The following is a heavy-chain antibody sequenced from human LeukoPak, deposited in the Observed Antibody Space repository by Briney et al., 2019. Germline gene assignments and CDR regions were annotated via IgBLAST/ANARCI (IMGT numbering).Heavy chain of an antibody. J-gene: IGHJ4*02. V-gene: IGHV3-66*01. Sequence: PGGSLRLSCAASGFTVTRNSMTWGRQAPGKGLEWVSIIYSDDSTSTADSVKGRFTISRDNSKNTVFLQINSLRAEDTAVYYCATGGDYFYYWGQGALVTVSS. CDR1: GFTVTRNS. CDR2: IYSDDST. CDR3: ATGGDYFYY.